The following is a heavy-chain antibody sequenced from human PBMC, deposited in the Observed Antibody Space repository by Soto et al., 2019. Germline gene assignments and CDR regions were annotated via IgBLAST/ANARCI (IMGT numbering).Heavy chain of an antibody. CDR3: AAFDPGPMGFDP. D-gene: IGHD3-9*01. V-gene: IGHV1-58*01. Sequence: SLKVSCKASGFPFSSSAVQWVRQARGQRLGWIGKIVVGSGNTNYAQKFQERVTITRDMSTGTAYMELSSLRSEDTAFYYCAAFDPGPMGFDPWGQGTLVTVSS. J-gene: IGHJ5*02. CDR1: GFPFSSSA. CDR2: IVVGSGNT.